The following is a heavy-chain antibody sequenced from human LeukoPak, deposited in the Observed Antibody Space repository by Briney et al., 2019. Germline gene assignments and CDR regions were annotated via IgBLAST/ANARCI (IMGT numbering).Heavy chain of an antibody. J-gene: IGHJ4*02. V-gene: IGHV3-7*01. CDR3: ARDFHGYSSGWPTHRGNDY. Sequence: GGSLRLSCAASGFTFSYYWMSWVRQAPGKGLEWVANIKKDGSEKYYVDSVKGRFTISRDNAKNSLCLQMNSLRAEDTAVYYCARDFHGYSSGWPTHRGNDYWGQGTLVTVSS. CDR1: GFTFSYYW. D-gene: IGHD6-19*01. CDR2: IKKDGSEK.